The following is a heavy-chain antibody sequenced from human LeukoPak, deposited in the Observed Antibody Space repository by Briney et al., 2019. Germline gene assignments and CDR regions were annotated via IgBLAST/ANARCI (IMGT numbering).Heavy chain of an antibody. J-gene: IGHJ4*02. D-gene: IGHD6-13*01. V-gene: IGHV3-30*18. Sequence: GGSLRLSCAASGFTFSSYGMHWVRQAPGKGLEWVAVISYDGSNKYYADSVKGRFTISRDNSKNTLYLQMNSLRAEDTAVYYCAKDLQQLDRYYFDYWGQGTLVTVSS. CDR3: AKDLQQLDRYYFDY. CDR2: ISYDGSNK. CDR1: GFTFSSYG.